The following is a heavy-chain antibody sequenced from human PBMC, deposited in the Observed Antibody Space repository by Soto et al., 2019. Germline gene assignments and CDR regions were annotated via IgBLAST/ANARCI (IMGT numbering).Heavy chain of an antibody. D-gene: IGHD2-15*01. CDR3: ARLGGYCSGGSCYGSYYGMDV. CDR1: GYTFTSYA. J-gene: IGHJ6*02. V-gene: IGHV1-18*01. Sequence: ASVKVSCKASGYTFTSYAMNWVRQAPGQGLERMGWISAYNGNTNYAQKLQGRVTMTTDTSTSTAYMELRSLRSDDTAVYYCARLGGYCSGGSCYGSYYGMDVWGQGTTVTVSS. CDR2: ISAYNGNT.